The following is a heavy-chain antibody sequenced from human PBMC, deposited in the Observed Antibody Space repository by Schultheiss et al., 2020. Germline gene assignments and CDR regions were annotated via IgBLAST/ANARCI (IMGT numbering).Heavy chain of an antibody. V-gene: IGHV3-53*01. D-gene: IGHD2-15*01. J-gene: IGHJ4*02. CDR2: IYSGGST. CDR3: ARDSFLVVDLYDY. CDR1: GFTVSSNY. Sequence: GGSLRLSCAASGFTVSSNYMSWVRQAPGKGLEWVSVIYSGGSTYYADSVKGRFTISRDNSKNSLYLQMNSLRDEDTAVYYCARDSFLVVDLYDYWGQGTLVTGSS.